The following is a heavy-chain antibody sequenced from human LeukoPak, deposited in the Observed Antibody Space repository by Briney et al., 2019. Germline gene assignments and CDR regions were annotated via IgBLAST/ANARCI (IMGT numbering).Heavy chain of an antibody. CDR1: GFTFSSYG. CDR3: ARNFGDYGDYALDY. CDR2: IRYDGSNK. Sequence: GGSLRLSCAASGFTFSSYGMHWVRQAPGKGLEWVAFIRYDGSNKYYADSVKGRFTISRDNSKNTLYLQMNSLRAEDTAVYYCARNFGDYGDYALDYWGQGTLVTVSS. D-gene: IGHD4-17*01. J-gene: IGHJ4*02. V-gene: IGHV3-30*02.